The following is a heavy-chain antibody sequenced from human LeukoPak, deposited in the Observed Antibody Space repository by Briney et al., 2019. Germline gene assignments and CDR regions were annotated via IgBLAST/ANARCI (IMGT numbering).Heavy chain of an antibody. CDR3: AKEWCSGGSCYNWFDP. Sequence: PGRSLRLSCAASGFTFSSYGMHWVRQAPGKGLEWVAVISYDGSNKYYADSVKGRFTISRDNSKNTLYLQMNSLRAEDTAVYYCAKEWCSGGSCYNWFDPRGQGTLVTVSS. D-gene: IGHD2-15*01. V-gene: IGHV3-30*18. CDR1: GFTFSSYG. CDR2: ISYDGSNK. J-gene: IGHJ5*02.